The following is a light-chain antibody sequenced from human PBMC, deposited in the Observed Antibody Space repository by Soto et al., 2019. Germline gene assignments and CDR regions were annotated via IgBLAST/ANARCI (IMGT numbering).Light chain of an antibody. J-gene: IGLJ2*01. CDR1: SSNIGAGYD. V-gene: IGLV1-40*01. Sequence: QSVLTQPPSVSGAPGQRVTISCTGSSSNIGAGYDVHWYQQLPGTAPKLLIYGNNNRPSGVPDRFSGSKSGTSASLAITGLQAEDEADYYCQSYDGSLSAVVFGGGTKVTVL. CDR2: GNN. CDR3: QSYDGSLSAVV.